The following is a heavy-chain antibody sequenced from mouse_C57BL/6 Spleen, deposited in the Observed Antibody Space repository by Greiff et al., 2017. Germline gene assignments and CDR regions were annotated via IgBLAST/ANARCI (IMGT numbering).Heavy chain of an antibody. CDR1: GYAFSSSW. Sequence: QVQLKESGPELVKPGASVKISCKASGYAFSSSWMNWVKQRPGKGLEWIGRIYPGDGDTNYNGKFKGKATLTADKSSSTAYMQLSSLTSEDSAVYFCARSLGNWDAFDYWGQGTTLTVSS. V-gene: IGHV1-82*01. D-gene: IGHD4-1*02. CDR2: IYPGDGDT. CDR3: ARSLGNWDAFDY. J-gene: IGHJ2*01.